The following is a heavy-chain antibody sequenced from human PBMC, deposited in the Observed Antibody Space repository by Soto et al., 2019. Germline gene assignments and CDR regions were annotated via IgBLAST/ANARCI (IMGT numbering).Heavy chain of an antibody. CDR3: DRDRVVSEPDEVYYYYYGLDV. J-gene: IGHJ6*02. CDR1: GGSISGGDYF. D-gene: IGHD2-15*01. Sequence: QVQLQESGPGLVKPSQTLSLTCTVSGGSISGGDYFWNWIRQPPGKGLEWIGYIYYSGSTYYHPSLKSRVTISVDTSKSQFSLELSSVTAADTAVYYCDRDRVVSEPDEVYYYYYGLDVWGQGTMVTVSS. CDR2: IYYSGST. V-gene: IGHV4-30-4*01.